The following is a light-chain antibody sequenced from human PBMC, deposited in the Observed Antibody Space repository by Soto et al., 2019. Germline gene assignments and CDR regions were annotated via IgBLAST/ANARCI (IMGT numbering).Light chain of an antibody. CDR2: SNN. V-gene: IGLV1-47*02. CDR3: SSYSSSSTLDYV. J-gene: IGLJ1*01. CDR1: SSNIGGTNY. Sequence: QSVLTQPPSASGTPGQRVFISCSGSSSNIGGTNYAYWYQQLPGAAPKLLMHSNNLRPSGVPERISGSKSGTSASLAISGLRSEDEAVYYCSSYSSSSTLDYVFGTGTRSPS.